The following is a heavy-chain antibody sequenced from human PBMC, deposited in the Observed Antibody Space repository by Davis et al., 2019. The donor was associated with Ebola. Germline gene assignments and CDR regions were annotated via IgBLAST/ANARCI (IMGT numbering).Heavy chain of an antibody. J-gene: IGHJ4*02. CDR2: ISYDGSNK. Sequence: GGSLRLSCAASGFTFSSYGMHWVRQAPGKGLEWVAVISYDGSNKYYADSVKGRFTISRDNSKNTLYLQMNSLRAEDTAVYCCAKDQHSSGWLFDYWGQGTLVTVSS. V-gene: IGHV3-30*18. D-gene: IGHD6-19*01. CDR1: GFTFSSYG. CDR3: AKDQHSSGWLFDY.